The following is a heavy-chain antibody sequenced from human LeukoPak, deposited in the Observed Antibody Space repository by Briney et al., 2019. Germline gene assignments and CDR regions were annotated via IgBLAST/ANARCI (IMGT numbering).Heavy chain of an antibody. CDR1: GGSISSYY. CDR3: ARDRPGVPRAFDI. J-gene: IGHJ3*02. Sequence: SQTLSLTCTVSGGSISSYYWSWIRQPPGKGLEWIGYIYYSGSTNYNPSLKSRVTMSVDTSKNRFSLELSSVTAADTAVYYCARDRPGVPRAFDIWGQGTMVAVPS. CDR2: IYYSGST. V-gene: IGHV4-59*12. D-gene: IGHD3-3*01.